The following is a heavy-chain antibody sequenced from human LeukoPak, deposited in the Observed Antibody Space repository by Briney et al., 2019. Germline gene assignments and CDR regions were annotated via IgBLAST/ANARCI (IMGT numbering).Heavy chain of an antibody. D-gene: IGHD3-22*01. Sequence: PGGSLRLSCVASGFSFSDYYMNWVRQAPGKGLEWLSFISGSGHNILYTDSVKGRFTISRDNVTKKVFLQMKSLRADDTAVYYCARDLFSFYYDSSGYCDYWGQGTRVTVSS. CDR1: GFSFSDYY. CDR3: ARDLFSFYYDSSGYCDY. CDR2: ISGSGHNI. J-gene: IGHJ4*02. V-gene: IGHV3-11*01.